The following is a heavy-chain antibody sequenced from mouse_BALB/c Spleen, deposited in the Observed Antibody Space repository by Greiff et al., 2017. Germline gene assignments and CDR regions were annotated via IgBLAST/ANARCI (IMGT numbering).Heavy chain of an antibody. J-gene: IGHJ2*01. Sequence: EVHLVESGGGLVKPGGSLKLSCAASGFTFSSYTMSWVRQTPEKRLEWVATISSGGSYTYYPDSVKGRFTISRDNAKNTLYLQMSSLKSEDTAMYYCTREGNYDFDYWGQGTTLTVSS. V-gene: IGHV5-6-4*01. CDR3: TREGNYDFDY. CDR1: GFTFSSYT. CDR2: ISSGGSYT. D-gene: IGHD2-1*01.